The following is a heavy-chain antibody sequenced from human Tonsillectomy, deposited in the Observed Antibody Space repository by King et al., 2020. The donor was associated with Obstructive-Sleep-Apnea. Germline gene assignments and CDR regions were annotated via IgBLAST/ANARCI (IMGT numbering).Heavy chain of an antibody. CDR3: TRQDYYDNSGYYNY. CDR2: INPSTGSSGGST. D-gene: IGHD3-22*01. Sequence: QLVQSGAEVEKPGASVKVSCKASGYYFPSYHIHWVRQAPGLGLEWMGKINPSTGSSGGSTSYAQKFQGRVTLTRDTSTSTVYMELSSLRSDDTAVYYCTRQDYYDNSGYYNYWGQGTLVTVSS. V-gene: IGHV1-46*03. CDR1: GYYFPSYH. J-gene: IGHJ4*02.